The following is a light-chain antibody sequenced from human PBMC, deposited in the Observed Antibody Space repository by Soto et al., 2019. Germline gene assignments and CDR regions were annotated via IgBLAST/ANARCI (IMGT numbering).Light chain of an antibody. J-gene: IGKJ2*01. CDR3: QNYGSSAGYT. CDR1: QSVSSSY. V-gene: IGKV3-20*01. Sequence: EIVLTQSPGTLSLSPGERATLSCRASQSVSSSYLAWYQQKPVQAPRLLIWVASTRVAGIPDRFSGGGSGTCFTLTIKRLEPEEFAVYFCQNYGSSAGYTFGQGTQPEIK. CDR2: VAS.